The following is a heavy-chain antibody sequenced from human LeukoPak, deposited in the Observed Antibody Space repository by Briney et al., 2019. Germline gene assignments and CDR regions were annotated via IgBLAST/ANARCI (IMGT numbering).Heavy chain of an antibody. V-gene: IGHV3-15*01. D-gene: IGHD6-13*01. CDR3: THTVSSSWYWDFDY. CDR2: IKSKTDGGTT. CDR1: RFTFSNAW. J-gene: IGHJ4*02. Sequence: PGGSLRLSCAGSRFTFSNAWMSWVRQAPGKGREWVGLIKSKTDGGTTDYASPVKGRFTISRDDSKNTLYLQMNSLKTEDTAVYYCTHTVSSSWYWDFDYWGQGTLVTVSS.